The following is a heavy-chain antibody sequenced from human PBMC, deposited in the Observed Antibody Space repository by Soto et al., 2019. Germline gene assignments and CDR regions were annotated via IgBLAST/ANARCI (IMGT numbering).Heavy chain of an antibody. CDR3: ARGLGYYDYVWGSYLPHYYYGMDV. V-gene: IGHV1-8*01. CDR2: MNPNSGNT. D-gene: IGHD3-16*01. CDR1: GYTFTSYD. Sequence: ASVKVSCKASGYTFTSYDINWVRQATGQGLEWMGWMNPNSGNTGYAQKFQGRVTMTRNTSISTAYMELSSLRSEDTAMYYCARGLGYYDYVWGSYLPHYYYGMDVWGQGTTVTVSS. J-gene: IGHJ6*02.